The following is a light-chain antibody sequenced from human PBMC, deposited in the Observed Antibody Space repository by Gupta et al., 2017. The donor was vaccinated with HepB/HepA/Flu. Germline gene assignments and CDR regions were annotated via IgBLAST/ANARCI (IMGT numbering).Light chain of an antibody. CDR1: KLGDKY. CDR2: EDT. Sequence: SYELTQPPSVSVSPGQTASITCSGDKLGDKYVCWYQQKPGQSPVLVIYEDTKRPSGIPERFSGSNSGNTATLIIRGTQAMDEADYYCQAWDSSTFVFGTGTKVTVL. J-gene: IGLJ1*01. CDR3: QAWDSSTFV. V-gene: IGLV3-1*01.